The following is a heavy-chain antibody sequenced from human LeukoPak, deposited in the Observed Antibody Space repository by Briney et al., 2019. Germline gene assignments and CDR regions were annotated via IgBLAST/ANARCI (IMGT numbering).Heavy chain of an antibody. D-gene: IGHD4-17*01. CDR1: GYTFTSYY. Sequence: EASVKVSCKASGYTFTSYYMHWVRQAPGQGLEWMGIINPSGGSTSYAQKFQGRVTMTRDMSTSTVYMELSSLRSEDTAVYYCARHTHDYGDYTPPLDYWGQGTLVTVSS. V-gene: IGHV1-46*01. CDR2: INPSGGST. CDR3: ARHTHDYGDYTPPLDY. J-gene: IGHJ4*02.